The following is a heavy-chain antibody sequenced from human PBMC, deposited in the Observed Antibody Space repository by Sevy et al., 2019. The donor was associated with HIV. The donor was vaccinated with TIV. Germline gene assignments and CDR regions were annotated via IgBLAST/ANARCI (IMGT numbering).Heavy chain of an antibody. Sequence: SETLSLTCTVSGGSISSYYWSWIRQPPGKGLEWIGYIYYSGSTNYNPSLKSRVTISVDTSKNQFSLKLSSVTAADTALYYCARSPANNYDFWSGYYTTGESDYYGMDVWGQGTTVTVSS. CDR1: GGSISSYY. CDR2: IYYSGST. CDR3: ARSPANNYDFWSGYYTTGESDYYGMDV. J-gene: IGHJ6*02. D-gene: IGHD3-3*01. V-gene: IGHV4-59*01.